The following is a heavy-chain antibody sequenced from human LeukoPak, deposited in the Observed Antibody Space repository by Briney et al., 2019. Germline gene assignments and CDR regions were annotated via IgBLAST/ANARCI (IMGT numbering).Heavy chain of an antibody. J-gene: IGHJ6*03. CDR2: INHSGST. CDR3: ARGRPDSRQQLPYYYYMDV. V-gene: IGHV4-34*01. Sequence: SETLSLACALYGGSFSGYYWSWIRQPPGKGLEWIGEINHSGSTNYNPSLKSRVTISVDTSKNQFSLKLSSVTAADTAVYYCARGRPDSRQQLPYYYYMDVWGKGTTVTVSS. D-gene: IGHD6-13*01. CDR1: GGSFSGYY.